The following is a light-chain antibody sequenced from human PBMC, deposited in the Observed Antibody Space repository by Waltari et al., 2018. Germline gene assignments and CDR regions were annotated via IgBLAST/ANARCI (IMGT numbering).Light chain of an antibody. CDR1: QSVSTY. Sequence: AIRMTQSPSSLSASTGDRVTITCRASQSVSTYLAWYQQKPGKAPKLLIYAASTLQRGVPLRFSGSGSGTDFTLSISCLQSEDFATYYCQQYYDYQRSFGQGTKVESK. CDR3: QQYYDYQRS. CDR2: AAS. V-gene: IGKV1-8*01. J-gene: IGKJ1*01.